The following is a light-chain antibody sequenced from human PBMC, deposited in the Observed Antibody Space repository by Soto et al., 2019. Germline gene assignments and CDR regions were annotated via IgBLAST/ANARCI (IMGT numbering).Light chain of an antibody. CDR1: QTVNIRY. CDR3: QQYDDSQGFI. Sequence: DIVLTQSPVTLSLSPGDRATLSCRASQTVNIRYLAWFQQRPGQAPRLLIYDSSNRATAIPGRFSGSGSGTDFTLTISRLEPEDFAVYYCQQYDDSQGFIFGPGTKVDLK. CDR2: DSS. V-gene: IGKV3-20*01. J-gene: IGKJ3*01.